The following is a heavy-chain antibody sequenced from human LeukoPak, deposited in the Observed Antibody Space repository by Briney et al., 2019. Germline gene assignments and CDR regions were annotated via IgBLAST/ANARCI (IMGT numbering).Heavy chain of an antibody. Sequence: GGSLRLSCAASGFTFSSYGTHWARQAPGKGLEWVAVISSDGSNKYYAVSVKGRFTIYRDNSKNTLYLQMNSLRAEDTAVYYCAKDGPGYDSSGTDDAFDIWGQGTMVTVSS. J-gene: IGHJ3*02. CDR1: GFTFSSYG. D-gene: IGHD3-22*01. CDR2: ISSDGSNK. CDR3: AKDGPGYDSSGTDDAFDI. V-gene: IGHV3-30*18.